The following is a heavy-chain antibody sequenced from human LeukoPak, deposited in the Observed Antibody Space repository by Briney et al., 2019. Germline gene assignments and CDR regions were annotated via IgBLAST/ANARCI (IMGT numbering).Heavy chain of an antibody. J-gene: IGHJ4*02. CDR1: GYTFTSYY. V-gene: IGHV1-2*02. Sequence: ASVKVSCKASGYTFTSYYIHWMQQAPGQGLEWVGWINPNSGGSHYARRFQGRVTVTSDTSINTAYMELTSLTTDDTAVYYCARGPRYGESGYDLGPYWGQGTLVTVSS. CDR2: INPNSGGS. D-gene: IGHD5-12*01. CDR3: ARGPRYGESGYDLGPY.